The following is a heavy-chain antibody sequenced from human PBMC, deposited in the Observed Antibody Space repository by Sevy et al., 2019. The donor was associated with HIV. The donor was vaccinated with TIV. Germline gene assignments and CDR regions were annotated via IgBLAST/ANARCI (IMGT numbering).Heavy chain of an antibody. V-gene: IGHV3-23*01. D-gene: IGHD3-22*01. CDR2: ISGSGGSR. Sequence: GESLKISCGGSGFTFSSYAMNWVRQAPGKGLEWVSAISGSGGSRYYTDSVKGRFTISRDNSKNTLYLQMNSLRAEDSALYYCAKDPTFDSTGPDYWGQGTLVTVSS. CDR1: GFTFSSYA. J-gene: IGHJ4*02. CDR3: AKDPTFDSTGPDY.